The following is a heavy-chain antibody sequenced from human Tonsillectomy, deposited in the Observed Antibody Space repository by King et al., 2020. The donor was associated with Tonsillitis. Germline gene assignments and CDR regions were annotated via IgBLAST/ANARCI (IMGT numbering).Heavy chain of an antibody. Sequence: QVQLVESGGGVVQPGRSLRLSCAASGFTFSNYGMHWVRQAPGKGLEGVALIAYDASYENYADSVKGGFAISRDNSKNSLYLEMNSLRVEDTAVYYCEKDGIGLSDWYFYLWGRGTLVSVSS. V-gene: IGHV3-30*18. D-gene: IGHD3-16*01. CDR3: EKDGIGLSDWYFYL. CDR2: IAYDASYE. CDR1: GFTFSNYG. J-gene: IGHJ2*01.